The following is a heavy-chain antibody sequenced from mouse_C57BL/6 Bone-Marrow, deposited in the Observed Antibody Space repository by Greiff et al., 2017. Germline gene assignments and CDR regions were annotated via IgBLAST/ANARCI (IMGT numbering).Heavy chain of an antibody. V-gene: IGHV5-4*03. Sequence: EVKLVESGGGLVKPGGSLKLSCAASGFTFSSYAMSWVRQTPEKRLEWVATISDGGSYTYYPDNVKGRFTISRDNAKNNLYLQMSHLKSEDTAMYYCARREIYYDYLYAMDYWGQGTSVTVSS. J-gene: IGHJ4*01. CDR2: ISDGGSYT. CDR3: ARREIYYDYLYAMDY. D-gene: IGHD2-4*01. CDR1: GFTFSSYA.